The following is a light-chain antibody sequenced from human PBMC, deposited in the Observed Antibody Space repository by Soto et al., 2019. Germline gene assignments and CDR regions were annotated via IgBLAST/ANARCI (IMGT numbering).Light chain of an antibody. CDR2: GAS. CDR3: QQYHKWPLT. CDR1: QSVSSN. Sequence: ETVMTQSPATLSVSPGERATLSCRASQSVSSNLAWYQHKAGQAPRLLIYGASTRATGIPARFSGSGSGTEFTITISSLQSEDFAVYYCQQYHKWPLTFGGGTKVEIE. V-gene: IGKV3-15*01. J-gene: IGKJ4*01.